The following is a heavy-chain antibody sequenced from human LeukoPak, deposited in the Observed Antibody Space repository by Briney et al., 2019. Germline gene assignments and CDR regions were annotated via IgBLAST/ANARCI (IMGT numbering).Heavy chain of an antibody. J-gene: IGHJ4*02. V-gene: IGHV1-2*02. CDR1: GYTFTGYY. Sequence: ASVKVSCKASGYTFTGYYMHWVRQAPGRGLEWMGWINPNSGGTNYAQKFQGRVTMTRDTSLTTAYMELSRLRSDDTAVYYCARERSGSPDYWGQGTLVTVSS. D-gene: IGHD3-10*01. CDR2: INPNSGGT. CDR3: ARERSGSPDY.